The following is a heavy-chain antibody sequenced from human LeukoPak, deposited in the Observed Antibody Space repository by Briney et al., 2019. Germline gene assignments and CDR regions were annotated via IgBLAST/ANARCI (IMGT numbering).Heavy chain of an antibody. D-gene: IGHD6-13*01. J-gene: IGHJ4*02. CDR2: VYISGST. Sequence: PSETLSLTCAVYGGSFSNYYWTWIRQSAGKGLEWIGRVYISGSTNYNPSLKSRVTMSVDMSKNQFSLKLSSVTAADTAVYYCARDLGAASGGFDYWGQGTLVTVSS. CDR1: GGSFSNYY. V-gene: IGHV4-4*07. CDR3: ARDLGAASGGFDY.